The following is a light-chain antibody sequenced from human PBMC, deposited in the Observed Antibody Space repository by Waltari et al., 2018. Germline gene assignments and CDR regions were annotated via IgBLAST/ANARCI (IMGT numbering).Light chain of an antibody. CDR2: DVT. V-gene: IGLV2-14*03. Sequence: SGSPGQSITISCTGTSSDIGGYNYVSWYQQHPGKAPKLMIYDVTFRPSGVSNRFSGSKSGNTASLTISGLQAEDEADYFCSSYRFGSTYVVFGGGTKVTVL. CDR1: SSDIGGYNY. CDR3: SSYRFGSTYVV. J-gene: IGLJ2*01.